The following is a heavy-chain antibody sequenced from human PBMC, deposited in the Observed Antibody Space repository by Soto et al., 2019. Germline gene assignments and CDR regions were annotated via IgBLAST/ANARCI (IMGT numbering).Heavy chain of an antibody. CDR1: GGSISSYY. V-gene: IGHV4-59*08. CDR3: ARGHGVPAAYIWFDL. J-gene: IGHJ5*02. CDR2: IYYSGST. Sequence: SETLSLTCTVSGGSISSYYWSWIRQPPGKGLEWIGYIYYSGSTNYNPSLKSRVTISVDTSKNQFSLKLSSVTAADTAVYYCARGHGVPAAYIWFDLWGQGTLVTVSS. D-gene: IGHD2-2*01.